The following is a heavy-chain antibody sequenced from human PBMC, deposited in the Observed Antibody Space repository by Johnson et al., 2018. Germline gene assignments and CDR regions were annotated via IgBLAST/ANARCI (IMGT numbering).Heavy chain of an antibody. Sequence: VQLVESGGGVVKPGRSLRLSCAASGFTFSSYGMHWVRQAPGKGLEWVAVISYDGSNKYYADSVQGRFTISRDNSTNTLYLQLNSLRAEDTAVYYCAKDHIWFGDYYYYYMDVWGQGTTVTVSS. D-gene: IGHD3-10*01. V-gene: IGHV3-30*18. CDR3: AKDHIWFGDYYYYYMDV. J-gene: IGHJ6*03. CDR2: ISYDGSNK. CDR1: GFTFSSYG.